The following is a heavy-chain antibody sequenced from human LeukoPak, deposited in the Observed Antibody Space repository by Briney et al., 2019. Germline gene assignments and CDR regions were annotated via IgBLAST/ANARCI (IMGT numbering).Heavy chain of an antibody. V-gene: IGHV3-23*01. J-gene: IGHJ6*03. D-gene: IGHD5-24*01. Sequence: PGESLTLSCAASGFTLSSYAMSWVRQAPGKGVGWVSGISGSGGSTYHADSVKGRFTISRDNSKNTLYLQMNSLRGEDTAVYYCAKDFLDNRDRPYYMDGWGKGTTVTVSS. CDR2: ISGSGGST. CDR3: AKDFLDNRDRPYYMDG. CDR1: GFTLSSYA.